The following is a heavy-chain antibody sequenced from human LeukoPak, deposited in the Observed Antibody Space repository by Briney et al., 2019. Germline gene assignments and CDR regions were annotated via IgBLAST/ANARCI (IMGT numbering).Heavy chain of an antibody. V-gene: IGHV3-23*01. Sequence: PGGSLRLSCLTSGFTLSTNAMSWVRQAPGKGLEWISGISGSGASTYYADSMKGRFTISRDDSRNTLYLQMNSLRGDDTAVYYCAKGVGKWESLHFFDYWGQGTLVTVSS. CDR1: GFTLSTNA. CDR3: AKGVGKWESLHFFDY. CDR2: ISGSGAST. J-gene: IGHJ4*02. D-gene: IGHD1-26*01.